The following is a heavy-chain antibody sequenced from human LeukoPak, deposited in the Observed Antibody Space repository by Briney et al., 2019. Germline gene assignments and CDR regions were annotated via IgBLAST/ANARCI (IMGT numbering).Heavy chain of an antibody. V-gene: IGHV3-7*01. CDR2: IKEDGSQK. J-gene: IGHJ4*02. Sequence: GSLRLSCVASGLTFNNYWMSWVRQAPGKGLEWVANIKEDGSQKNYVESVKGRFTISRDNAKNSLYLQMNRLRAEDTAVYYCARDQRDGMILFDYWGQGKLVIVSS. D-gene: IGHD3-16*01. CDR3: ARDQRDGMILFDY. CDR1: GLTFNNYW.